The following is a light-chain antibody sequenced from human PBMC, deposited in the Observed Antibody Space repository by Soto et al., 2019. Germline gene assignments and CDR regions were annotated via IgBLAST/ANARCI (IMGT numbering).Light chain of an antibody. CDR3: QQYGRTPPT. J-gene: IGKJ1*01. CDR2: GAS. CDR1: ESVSNDP. Sequence: EIVLTQSPGTLSLSPGERATLSCRASESVSNDPLAWYQRKPGQAPRLLIYGASYRATDIPYRLSGSGAGTDLPRTIASLKAEDFAIYTSQQYGRTPPTSGLGTQVEI. V-gene: IGKV3-20*01.